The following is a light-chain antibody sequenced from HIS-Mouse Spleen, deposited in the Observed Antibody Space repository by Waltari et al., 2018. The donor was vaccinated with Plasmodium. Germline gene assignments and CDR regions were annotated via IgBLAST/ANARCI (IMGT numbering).Light chain of an antibody. Sequence: SYELTQPPSVSVSPGQTARINCSGDALPKQYDHRYKQKPGQAPVLVIYKDSERPSGIPERFSGSSSGTTVTLTISGVQAEDEADYYCQSADSSGTYRVFGGGTKLTVL. CDR1: ALPKQY. CDR3: QSADSSGTYRV. CDR2: KDS. V-gene: IGLV3-25*03. J-gene: IGLJ2*01.